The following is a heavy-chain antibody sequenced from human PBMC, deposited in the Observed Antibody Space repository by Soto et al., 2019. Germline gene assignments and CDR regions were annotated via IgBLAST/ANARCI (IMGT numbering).Heavy chain of an antibody. Sequence: QVQLQESGPGLVKPSQTLSLTCTVSGGSISSGGYYWNWIRQHPGKGLEWIGYIYYSGSTYYNPSPXSXXTISVDPSKNQFSLKLSSVTVADTAVYYCARSVFPWGQGTLVTVSS. CDR1: GGSISSGGYY. J-gene: IGHJ5*02. CDR3: ARSVFP. CDR2: IYYSGST. V-gene: IGHV4-31*03.